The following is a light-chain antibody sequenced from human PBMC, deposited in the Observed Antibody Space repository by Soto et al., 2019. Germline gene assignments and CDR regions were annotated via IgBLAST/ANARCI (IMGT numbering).Light chain of an antibody. CDR1: QNIRNN. Sequence: EVVMTQSPASLSVSPGERATLSCRASQNIRNNLAWYQQKPGQSPMLLISGASTREAGIPGRFSGSGSGTEFTLIISSLQSEDFAIYYCKQYNNWPPWTFGQGTKVELK. CDR3: KQYNNWPPWT. CDR2: GAS. V-gene: IGKV3-15*01. J-gene: IGKJ1*01.